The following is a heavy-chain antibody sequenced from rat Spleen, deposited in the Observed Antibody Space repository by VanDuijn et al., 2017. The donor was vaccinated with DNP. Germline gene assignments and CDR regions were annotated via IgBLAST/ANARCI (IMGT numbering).Heavy chain of an antibody. CDR1: GLTFSDSN. J-gene: IGHJ2*01. D-gene: IGHD1-6*01. V-gene: IGHV5-22*01. Sequence: EVQLVESGGGLVQPGRSMKLSCAASGLTFSDSNMAWVRQAPKKGLEWVASISYEGSSTYYGDSVKGRFTFSRDIAKSTLYLQMNSLRSEDTATYYCARRAYYGLSFYFDFWGQGVMVTVSS. CDR2: ISYEGSST. CDR3: ARRAYYGLSFYFDF.